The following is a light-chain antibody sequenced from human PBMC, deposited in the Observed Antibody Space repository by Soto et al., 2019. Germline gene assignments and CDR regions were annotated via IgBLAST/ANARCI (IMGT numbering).Light chain of an antibody. J-gene: IGKJ4*01. CDR2: DGS. V-gene: IGKV3-11*01. CDR1: QSIGDY. Sequence: IVLTQSPATLSLSPGEGATLSCRASQSIGDYVAWFQQKPGQALRLLIYDGSNRAVGIPARFSGSASGTDSTLTISSLEPEDFAVYYCQQRSAWPLTFGGGTRVEI. CDR3: QQRSAWPLT.